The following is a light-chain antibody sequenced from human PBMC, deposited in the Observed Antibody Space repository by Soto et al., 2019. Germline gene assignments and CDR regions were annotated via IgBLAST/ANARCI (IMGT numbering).Light chain of an antibody. CDR1: SSNIGSNY. CDR2: SNN. J-gene: IGLJ2*01. CDR3: CSFALRSTLI. Sequence: QSVLTQPPSASGTPGQRVTISCSGSSSNIGSNYVYWYQQLPGTAPKLLIYSNNQRPSGVPDRFSGSKSGTSASLAISGLRSEDEADYYCCSFALRSTLIFGGGTQLTVL. V-gene: IGLV1-47*02.